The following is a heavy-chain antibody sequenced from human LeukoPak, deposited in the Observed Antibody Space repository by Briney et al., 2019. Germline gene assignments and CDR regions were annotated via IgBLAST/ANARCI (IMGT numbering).Heavy chain of an antibody. D-gene: IGHD2-15*01. CDR2: IYYSGST. CDR1: GGSISSSSYY. V-gene: IGHV4-39*01. J-gene: IGHJ4*02. CDR3: ASGIVVVVAATYYFDY. Sequence: SETLSLTCTVSGGSISSSSYYWGWIRQPPGKGLEWIGSIYYSGSTYYNPSLKSRVTISVDTSKNQFSLKLSCVTAADTAVYYCASGIVVVVAATYYFDYWGQGTLVTVSS.